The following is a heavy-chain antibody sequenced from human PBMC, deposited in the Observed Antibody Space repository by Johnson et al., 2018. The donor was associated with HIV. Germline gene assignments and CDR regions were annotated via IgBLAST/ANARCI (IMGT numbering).Heavy chain of an antibody. D-gene: IGHD5-18*01. Sequence: VQLVESGGVVVQPGGSLRLSCAASGFTFDDYTMHWVRQAPGKGLEWVANIKQDGSEKYYVDSVKGRFTISRDNAKNSLYLQMNSLRAEDTAVYYCARDRGRLISYGLDAFDIWGQGTMVTVSS. J-gene: IGHJ3*02. CDR1: GFTFDDYT. CDR3: ARDRGRLISYGLDAFDI. CDR2: IKQDGSEK. V-gene: IGHV3-7*01.